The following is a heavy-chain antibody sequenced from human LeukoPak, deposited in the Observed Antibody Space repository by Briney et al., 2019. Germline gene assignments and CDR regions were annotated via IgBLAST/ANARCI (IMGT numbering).Heavy chain of an antibody. CDR3: ARDRGYSTFDY. CDR2: IEQDGGEK. Sequence: GGSLRLSCAASGLTFSNYWMSWFRQAPGKGLEWVANIEQDGGEKNYVDSVKGRFTISRDNARNSLYLQMNSLRAEDTAVYYCARDRGYSTFDYWGQGTLVTVSS. J-gene: IGHJ4*02. CDR1: GLTFSNYW. V-gene: IGHV3-7*01. D-gene: IGHD4-23*01.